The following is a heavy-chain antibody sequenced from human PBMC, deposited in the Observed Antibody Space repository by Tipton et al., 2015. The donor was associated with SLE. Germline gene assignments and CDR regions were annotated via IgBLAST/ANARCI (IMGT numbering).Heavy chain of an antibody. D-gene: IGHD5-18*01. CDR3: AGPNRGYSYGLDI. Sequence: TLSLTCTVSGGSISSNHWSWIRQPPGKGLEWIGYIYYSESTNYNPSLKSRVTISVDTSKNQFSLNLSSVTAADTAVYYCAGPNRGYSYGLDIWGQGTMVTVSS. CDR2: IYYSEST. CDR1: GGSISSNH. V-gene: IGHV4-59*01. J-gene: IGHJ3*02.